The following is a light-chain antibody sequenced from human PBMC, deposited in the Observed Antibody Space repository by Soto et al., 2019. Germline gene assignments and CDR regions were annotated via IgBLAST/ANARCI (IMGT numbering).Light chain of an antibody. Sequence: QSALTQPASVSGSPGQSITISCTGTSSDVGGYNYVSWYQQHPGKAPKLLMYDVTNRPSGVSNRFSGSKSANTASLTISGLQAEDEADYYCSAYRSSSTLQFVFGTGTKVTVL. CDR3: SAYRSSSTLQFV. V-gene: IGLV2-14*01. CDR2: DVT. CDR1: SSDVGGYNY. J-gene: IGLJ1*01.